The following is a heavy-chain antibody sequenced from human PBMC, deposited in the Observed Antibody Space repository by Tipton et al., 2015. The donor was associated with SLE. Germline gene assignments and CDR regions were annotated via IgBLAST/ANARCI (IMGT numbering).Heavy chain of an antibody. D-gene: IGHD3-3*01. J-gene: IGHJ3*02. V-gene: IGHV4-39*01. CDR1: GGSISSSSYY. Sequence: TLSLTCTVSGGSISSSSYYWGWIRQPPGKGLEWIGSIYYSGSTYYNPSLKSRVTISVDTSKNQFSLKLSSVTAADTAVYYCARHQATIFGGGGAFDIWGQGTMVTVSS. CDR2: IYYSGST. CDR3: ARHQATIFGGGGAFDI.